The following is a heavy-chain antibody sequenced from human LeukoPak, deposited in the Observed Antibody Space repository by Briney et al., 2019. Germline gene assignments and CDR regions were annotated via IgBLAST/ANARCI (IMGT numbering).Heavy chain of an antibody. J-gene: IGHJ4*02. D-gene: IGHD3-10*01. V-gene: IGHV5-51*01. CDR1: GYSFTSYW. Sequence: GESLKISCKGSGYSFTSYWIGWVRQMPGKGLEWMGFICPGDSDTRYSPSFQGQITISADKSISTAYLQWSSLKASDTAMYYCARRSTYGSGTNYLFDYWGQGTLVTVSS. CDR2: ICPGDSDT. CDR3: ARRSTYGSGTNYLFDY.